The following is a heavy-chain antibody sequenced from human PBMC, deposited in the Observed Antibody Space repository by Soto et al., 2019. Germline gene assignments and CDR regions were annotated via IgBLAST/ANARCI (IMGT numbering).Heavy chain of an antibody. D-gene: IGHD1-26*01. CDR1: GGSISSYY. Sequence: PSETLSLTCTVSGGSISSYYWSWIRQPPGKGLEWIGYIYYSGSTNYNPSLKSRVTISVDTSKNQFSLKLSSVTAADTAVYYCASSSGSYYLGYNWFDPWGQGTLVTVSS. V-gene: IGHV4-59*01. J-gene: IGHJ5*02. CDR3: ASSSGSYYLGYNWFDP. CDR2: IYYSGST.